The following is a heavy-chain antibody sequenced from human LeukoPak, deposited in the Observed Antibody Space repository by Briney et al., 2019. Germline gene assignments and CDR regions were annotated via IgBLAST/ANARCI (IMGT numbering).Heavy chain of an antibody. Sequence: SETLSLTCTVSGGSISSSSYYWDWIRQPPGKGLEWIGSISYSGSTYYNPSLKSRVTISVDTSKNQFSLKLSSVTAADTAVYYCARTTYYYDSSGHHAFDIWGQGTMVTVSS. J-gene: IGHJ3*02. CDR2: ISYSGST. CDR3: ARTTYYYDSSGHHAFDI. V-gene: IGHV4-39*07. D-gene: IGHD3-22*01. CDR1: GGSISSSSYY.